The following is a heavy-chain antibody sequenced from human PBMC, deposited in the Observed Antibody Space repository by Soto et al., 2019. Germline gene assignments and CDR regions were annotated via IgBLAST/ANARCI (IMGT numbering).Heavy chain of an antibody. J-gene: IGHJ6*02. V-gene: IGHV1-46*03. Sequence: GASVKVSCKASGGTFSSYAISWVRQAPGQGLEWMGIINPSGGSTSYAQKFQGRVTMTRDTSTSTVYMELSSLRSEDTAVYYCASGQSLYRSETKGGEDYYYYGMDVWGQGTTVTVSS. CDR3: ASGQSLYRSETKGGEDYYYYGMDV. CDR1: GGTFSSYA. D-gene: IGHD2-2*02. CDR2: INPSGGST.